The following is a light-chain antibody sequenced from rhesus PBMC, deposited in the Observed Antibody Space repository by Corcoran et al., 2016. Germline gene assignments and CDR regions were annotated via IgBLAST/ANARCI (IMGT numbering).Light chain of an antibody. V-gene: IGKV1-21*01. CDR3: QQYNSAPPT. CDR1: QGISSW. J-gene: IGKJ1*01. Sequence: DIQMTQSPSSLSASVGDRVTITCLATQGISSWLAWYQQKPGKGPKLLTYKASSLQSGVPSRFSGSGSGTDVTLTISSLQPEDCAIYYCQQYNSAPPTFGQGTKVEIK. CDR2: KAS.